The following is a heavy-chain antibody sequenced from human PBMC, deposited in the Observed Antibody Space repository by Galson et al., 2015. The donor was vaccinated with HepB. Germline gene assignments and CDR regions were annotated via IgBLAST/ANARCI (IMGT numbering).Heavy chain of an antibody. CDR2: TCYRSMWYN. J-gene: IGHJ5*02. Sequence: CAISGDSVSSNSAAWNWIRQSPSRGLEWLGRTCYRSMWYNDYAESVKSRMTIKPDTSKNEFSLQLNAVTPEDTAVYYCARDPSGSYWGRWFDLWGQGIPVTVSS. V-gene: IGHV6-1*01. D-gene: IGHD1-26*01. CDR1: GDSVSSNSAA. CDR3: ARDPSGSYWGRWFDL.